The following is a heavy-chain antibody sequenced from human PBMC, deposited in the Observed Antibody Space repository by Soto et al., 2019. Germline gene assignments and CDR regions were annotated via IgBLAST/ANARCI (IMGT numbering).Heavy chain of an antibody. Sequence: SETLSLTCNVSGASISSRNYYWGWIRQPPGKGLEWFGSIFYSGSTYYNPSLKSRVTISIVTSQNQLSLRLTSVTAADTAVYYCVRHPRIMVPRQHDYYFDTWGPGNLVTVSS. CDR2: IFYSGST. CDR1: GASISSRNYY. D-gene: IGHD2-8*01. J-gene: IGHJ4*02. CDR3: VRHPRIMVPRQHDYYFDT. V-gene: IGHV4-39*01.